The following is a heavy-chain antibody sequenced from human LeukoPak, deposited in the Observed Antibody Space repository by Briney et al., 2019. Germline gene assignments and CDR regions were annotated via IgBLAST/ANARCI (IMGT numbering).Heavy chain of an antibody. D-gene: IGHD3-10*01. Sequence: PGGSLRLSCAASGFSFSTTWIHWVRQAPGKGLVWVSRINSDGSSTIYADSVKGRFTVSRDNAKNTVYLQMNSLRVEDTAVYYCTYYGSGSYADYWGQGTLVTVSS. V-gene: IGHV3-74*01. CDR3: TYYGSGSYADY. J-gene: IGHJ4*02. CDR2: INSDGSST. CDR1: GFSFSTTW.